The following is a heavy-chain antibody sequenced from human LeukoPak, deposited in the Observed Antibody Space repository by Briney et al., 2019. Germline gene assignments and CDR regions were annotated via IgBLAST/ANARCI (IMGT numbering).Heavy chain of an antibody. D-gene: IGHD5-24*01. CDR1: GGTFSSYA. Sequence: ASVKVSCKASGGTFSSYAISWVRQAPGQGLEWTGGIIPIFGTANYAQKFQGRVTITADESTSTAYMELSSLRSEDTAVYYCASSRDGLNGGWALAPYYYGMDVWGQGTTVTVSS. V-gene: IGHV1-69*13. CDR3: ASSRDGLNGGWALAPYYYGMDV. CDR2: IIPIFGTA. J-gene: IGHJ6*02.